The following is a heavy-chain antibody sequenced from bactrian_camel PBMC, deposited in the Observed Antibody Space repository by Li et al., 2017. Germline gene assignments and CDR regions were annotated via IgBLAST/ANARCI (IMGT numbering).Heavy chain of an antibody. CDR1: GFAHDDSS. V-gene: IGHV3-1*01. CDR3: NMCSSY. CDR2: ISRDDST. D-gene: IGHD3*01. J-gene: IGHJ4*01. Sequence: VQLVESGGGSVQAGETLRLPCTASGFAHDDSSMGWCRVAPGNRLEFVSKISRDDSTDYAESVKGRFTISLDNTKNTMYLQMNSLKPEDTAMYFCNMCSSYWGQGTQVTVS.